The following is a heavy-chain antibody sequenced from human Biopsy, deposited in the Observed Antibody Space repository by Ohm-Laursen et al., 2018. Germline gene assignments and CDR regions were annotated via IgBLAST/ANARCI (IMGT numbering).Heavy chain of an antibody. V-gene: IGHV3-11*01. CDR1: GFTFSDYY. Sequence: SLRLSCAASGFTFSDYYMSWVRQAPGKGLEWISYITVSGASVYYTDSVKGRFTISRDNAKNSLFLQMNSLTTEDTALYYCVRGYSSSWSGYLDHWGQGTLVTVSS. CDR3: VRGYSSSWSGYLDH. CDR2: ITVSGASV. D-gene: IGHD3-3*01. J-gene: IGHJ4*02.